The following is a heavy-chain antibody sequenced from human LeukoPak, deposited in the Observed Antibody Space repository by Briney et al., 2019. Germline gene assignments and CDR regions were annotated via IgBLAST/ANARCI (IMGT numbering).Heavy chain of an antibody. Sequence: RPGRSLRLSCAASGFTFSSYGMHWVRQAPGKGLEWVAVIWYDGSNKYYAASVKGRFTISRDNSKNTLYLQMNSLRAEDTAVYYCAKDSPNYYDSSGYHPWGQGTLVTVSS. J-gene: IGHJ5*02. CDR2: IWYDGSNK. CDR1: GFTFSSYG. CDR3: AKDSPNYYDSSGYHP. D-gene: IGHD3-22*01. V-gene: IGHV3-33*06.